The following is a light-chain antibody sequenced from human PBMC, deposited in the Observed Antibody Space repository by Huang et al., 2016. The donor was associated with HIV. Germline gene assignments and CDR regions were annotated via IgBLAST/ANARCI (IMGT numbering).Light chain of an antibody. J-gene: IGKJ4*01. CDR3: QQYNNWPPLT. Sequence: EIVMTQSPATLSVSPGERATFPCRASQSVSTNLAWYQHKPGQSPRLLIYGASTRATGIPARFSGSGSGTEFTLTISSLQSEDFAVYYCQQYNNWPPLTFGGGTKVEIK. CDR1: QSVSTN. V-gene: IGKV3D-15*01. CDR2: GAS.